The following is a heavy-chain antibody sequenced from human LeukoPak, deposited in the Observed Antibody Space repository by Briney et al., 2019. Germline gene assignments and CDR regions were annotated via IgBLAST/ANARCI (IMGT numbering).Heavy chain of an antibody. Sequence: GASVKISSKASGYTFTSYGISWVRQAPGQGLEWMGWISAYNGNTNYAKKLQGRVTTATDTTTSTAYMELRSLRSDDTAVYYCAREGRPFDYWGQGTLVTVSS. D-gene: IGHD6-6*01. CDR3: AREGRPFDY. CDR2: ISAYNGNT. V-gene: IGHV1-18*01. CDR1: GYTFTSYG. J-gene: IGHJ4*02.